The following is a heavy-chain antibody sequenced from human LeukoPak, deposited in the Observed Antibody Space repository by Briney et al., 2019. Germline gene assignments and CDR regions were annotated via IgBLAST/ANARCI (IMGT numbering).Heavy chain of an antibody. CDR3: AKPVDGASVQRYFQH. J-gene: IGHJ1*01. CDR1: GITLSNYG. D-gene: IGHD1-1*01. V-gene: IGHV3-23*01. CDR2: ISDSGGST. Sequence: PGGSLRLSCAVSGITLSNYGMSWVRQAPGKGLEWVAGISDSGGSTKYADSVKGRFTIARDNRKNTLYLQMNSLRAEDTAIYYCAKPVDGASVQRYFQHWGQGTLVTVSS.